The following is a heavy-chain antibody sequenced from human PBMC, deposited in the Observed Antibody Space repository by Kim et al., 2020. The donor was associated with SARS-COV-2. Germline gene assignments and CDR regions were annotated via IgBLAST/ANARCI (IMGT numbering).Heavy chain of an antibody. Sequence: SVKFSCKASGGTFSSYAISWVRQAPGQGLEWMGRIIPILGIANYAQKFQGRVTITSDKSTSTAYMELSSLRSEDTAVYYCARREGTIQLWLNGMDVCRQ. J-gene: IGHJ6*02. D-gene: IGHD5-18*01. CDR1: GGTFSSYA. CDR3: ARREGTIQLWLNGMDV. CDR2: IIPILGIA. V-gene: IGHV1-69*04.